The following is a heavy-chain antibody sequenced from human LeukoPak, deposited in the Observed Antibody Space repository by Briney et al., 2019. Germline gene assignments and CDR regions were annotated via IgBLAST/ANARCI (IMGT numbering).Heavy chain of an antibody. J-gene: IGHJ6*02. Sequence: ASVKVSFKASVGTLRHYIISRVGQAPGQGREWVGRINPLLGIANKPQKFQGRVTITAGKSTRTAYMELSSLRSEDTAVYYCARAAGIATAQTPYGMDVWGQGTTVTVSS. CDR3: ARAAGIATAQTPYGMDV. D-gene: IGHD1-26*01. V-gene: IGHV1-69*02. CDR2: INPLLGIA. CDR1: VGTLRHYI.